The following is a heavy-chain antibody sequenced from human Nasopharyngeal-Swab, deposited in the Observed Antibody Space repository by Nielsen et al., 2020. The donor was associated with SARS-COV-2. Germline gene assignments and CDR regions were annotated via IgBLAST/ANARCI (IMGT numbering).Heavy chain of an antibody. CDR3: ATGFAITMVRGVRYYYYGMDV. D-gene: IGHD3-10*01. Sequence: ASVKVSCKVSGYTLTELSMHWVRQAPGKGLVWMGGFDPEDGETIYAQKFQGRVTMTEDTSTDTAYMELSSLRSEDTAVYYCATGFAITMVRGVRYYYYGMDVWGQGTTVTVSS. V-gene: IGHV1-24*01. CDR1: GYTLTELS. CDR2: FDPEDGET. J-gene: IGHJ6*02.